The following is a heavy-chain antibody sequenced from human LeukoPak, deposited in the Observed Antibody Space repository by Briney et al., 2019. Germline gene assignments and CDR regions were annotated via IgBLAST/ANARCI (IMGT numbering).Heavy chain of an antibody. CDR2: IKQDGSEK. CDR3: TREAAAGIDY. CDR1: GFAFSTYW. V-gene: IGHV3-7*01. Sequence: GGSLRLSCAASGFAFSTYWMSWVRQAPGKGLEWVANIKQDGSEKYYLDSVKGRFTISRDNAKNSLYLQMNSLRAEDTAVYFCTREAAAGIDYWGQGTLVTVSS. J-gene: IGHJ4*02. D-gene: IGHD6-13*01.